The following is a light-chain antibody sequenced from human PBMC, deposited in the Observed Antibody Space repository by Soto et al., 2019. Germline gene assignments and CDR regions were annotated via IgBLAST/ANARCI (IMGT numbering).Light chain of an antibody. CDR3: QHYGSSLFT. Sequence: EIVLTQSPGTLSLSPGERATLSCRASQSVSSSYLAWYQQKPGQAPRLLIYGASSRATGIPDRFSGSGSGTDFTLTISCLEPEDFAVYYCQHYGSSLFTFGPGTKVDIK. CDR2: GAS. V-gene: IGKV3-20*01. CDR1: QSVSSSY. J-gene: IGKJ3*01.